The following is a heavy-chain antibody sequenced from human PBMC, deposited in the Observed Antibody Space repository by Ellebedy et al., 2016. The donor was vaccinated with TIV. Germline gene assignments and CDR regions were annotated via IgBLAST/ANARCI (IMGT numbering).Heavy chain of an antibody. V-gene: IGHV3-21*01. D-gene: IGHD1-26*01. CDR1: GFTFSSYS. CDR3: ARVPDWEYYGMDV. Sequence: GGSLRLXCAASGFTFSSYSMNWVRQAPGKGLEWVSSISSSSSYIYYADSVKGRFTISRDNAKNSLYLQMNSLRAEDTAVYYCARVPDWEYYGMDVWGQGTTVTVSS. J-gene: IGHJ6*02. CDR2: ISSSSSYI.